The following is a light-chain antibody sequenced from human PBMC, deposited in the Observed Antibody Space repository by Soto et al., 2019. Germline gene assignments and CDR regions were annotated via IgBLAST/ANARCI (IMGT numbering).Light chain of an antibody. J-gene: IGKJ2*01. Sequence: EIVLTQSPGTLSLSPGERATLSCRASQSVSSSYLVWYQQKPGQAPRLLIYGASNRATGIPDRFSGSGSGTDFTLTISRLEPEDFAVYYCQQYDISPYTFGQGTKLEIK. CDR1: QSVSSSY. V-gene: IGKV3-20*01. CDR2: GAS. CDR3: QQYDISPYT.